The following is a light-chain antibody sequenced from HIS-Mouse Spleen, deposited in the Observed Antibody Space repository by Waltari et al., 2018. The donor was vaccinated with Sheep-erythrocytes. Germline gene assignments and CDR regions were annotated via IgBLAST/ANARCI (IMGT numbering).Light chain of an antibody. CDR3: CSYAGSYNHV. CDR1: SSDVGGYNY. J-gene: IGLJ1*01. V-gene: IGLV2-11*01. CDR2: DVS. Sequence: QSALTQPRSVSGSPGQSVTISCTATSSDVGGYNYVSWYQQHPGKAPKLMIYDVSNRPSGVPDRFSGSKSGNTASLTISGLQAEDEADYYCCSYAGSYNHVFATGTKVTVL.